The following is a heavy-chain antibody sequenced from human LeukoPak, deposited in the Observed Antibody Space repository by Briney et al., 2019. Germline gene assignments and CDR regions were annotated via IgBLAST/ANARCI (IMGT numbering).Heavy chain of an antibody. J-gene: IGHJ3*02. CDR2: INPTSGGT. CDR3: ARGAMITFGGVIVISTFDI. Sequence: ASVKVSCKASGYTFTSYDINWVRQAPGQGLEWMGYINPTSGGTNYAQEFQGRVTMTRDTSISTAYMELSRLTSDDTAVYYCARGAMITFGGVIVISTFDIWGQGTMVTVS. D-gene: IGHD3-16*02. CDR1: GYTFTSYD. V-gene: IGHV1-2*02.